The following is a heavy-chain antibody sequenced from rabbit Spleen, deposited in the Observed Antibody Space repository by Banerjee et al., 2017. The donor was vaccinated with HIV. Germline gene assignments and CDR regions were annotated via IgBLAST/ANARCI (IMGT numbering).Heavy chain of an antibody. CDR2: IYTGNSKT. J-gene: IGHJ4*01. V-gene: IGHV1S45*01. CDR3: ARGSAAMTMVITGYYLNL. D-gene: IGHD2-1*01. Sequence: QEQLEESGGDLVKPGASLTLTCKASGVSFSSGYDMCWVRQAPGKGLEWIACIYTGNSKTYYANWAKGRFTISKTSSTTVTLQMTSLTAADTATYFCARGSAAMTMVITGYYLNLWGPGTLVTVS. CDR1: GVSFSSGYD.